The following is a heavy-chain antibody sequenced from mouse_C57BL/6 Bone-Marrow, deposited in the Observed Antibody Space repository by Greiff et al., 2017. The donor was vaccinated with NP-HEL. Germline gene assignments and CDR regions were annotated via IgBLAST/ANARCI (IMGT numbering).Heavy chain of an antibody. CDR2: IYPGNSDT. J-gene: IGHJ1*03. V-gene: IGHV1-5*01. D-gene: IGHD1-1*01. Sequence: VQLKESGTVLARPGASVKMSCKTSGYTFTSYWMHWVKQRPGQGLEWIGAIYPGNSDTSYNQKFKGKAKLTAVTSASTAYMELSSLTNEDSAVYYCTRIFPLLLRYPPLKFDVWGTGTTVTVSS. CDR3: TRIFPLLLRYPPLKFDV. CDR1: GYTFTSYW.